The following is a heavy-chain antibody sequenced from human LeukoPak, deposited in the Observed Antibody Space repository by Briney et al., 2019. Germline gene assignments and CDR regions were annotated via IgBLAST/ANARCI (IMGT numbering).Heavy chain of an antibody. V-gene: IGHV4-4*07. CDR3: ARVLGSSGYAGDWRFDL. J-gene: IGHJ2*01. Sequence: PSDTLSLICSVSGASISLYYWSWIRQPAGKGPEWIGRVHATGTTNYNPSLKSRVSMSVDTFKRQFSLKLKSVTAADTAVYYCARVLGSSGYAGDWRFDLWGRGTLVTVSS. CDR1: GASISLYY. CDR2: VHATGTT. D-gene: IGHD3-22*01.